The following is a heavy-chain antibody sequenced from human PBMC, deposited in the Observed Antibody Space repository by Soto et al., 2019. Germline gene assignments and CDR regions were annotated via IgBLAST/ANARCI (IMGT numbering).Heavy chain of an antibody. J-gene: IGHJ6*02. D-gene: IGHD3-16*01. CDR1: GYSISSGYY. V-gene: IGHV4-38-2*01. CDR3: ARVPSPFDFYYAMDV. Sequence: SETLSLTCAVSGYSISSGYYWGWIRQPPGKGLEWIGSIYHSGSTYYNPSLKSRVTISVDTSKNQFSLKLSSVTAADTAVYYCARVPSPFDFYYAMDVWGQGTTVTVSS. CDR2: IYHSGST.